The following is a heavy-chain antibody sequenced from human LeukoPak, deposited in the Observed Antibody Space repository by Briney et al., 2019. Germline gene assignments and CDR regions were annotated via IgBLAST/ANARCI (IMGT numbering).Heavy chain of an antibody. J-gene: IGHJ4*02. V-gene: IGHV4-34*01. CDR1: GGSFTGYY. D-gene: IGHD6-13*01. CDR2: ISHRGST. CDR3: ARGRRQLVRSWGY. Sequence: PSETLSLTCAVYGGSFTGYYWSWIRQPPGKGLEWIGEISHRGSTNYNPSLKSRATISVYTSKNQFSLKLTSVTAADTAVYYCARGRRQLVRSWGYWGQGTLVTVSS.